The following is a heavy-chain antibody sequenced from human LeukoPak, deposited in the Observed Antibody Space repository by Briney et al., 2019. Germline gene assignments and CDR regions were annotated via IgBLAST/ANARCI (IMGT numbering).Heavy chain of an antibody. J-gene: IGHJ4*02. D-gene: IGHD5-24*01. Sequence: ASVKVSCKASGYTFTGYYMHWVRQAPGQGLEWMGWINPNSGGTNYAQKFQGRVTMTRDTSISTAYMELSRLRSDDTAVYYCARESGLEMATIFFDHWGQGTLVTVSS. CDR1: GYTFTGYY. CDR3: ARESGLEMATIFFDH. V-gene: IGHV1-2*02. CDR2: INPNSGGT.